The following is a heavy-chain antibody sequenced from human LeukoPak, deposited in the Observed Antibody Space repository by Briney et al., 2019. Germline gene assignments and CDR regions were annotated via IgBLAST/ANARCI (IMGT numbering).Heavy chain of an antibody. J-gene: IGHJ6*03. CDR1: GFTFSSYA. CDR3: AILPFVVVPAAGYYYYYMDV. Sequence: GGSLRLSCAASGFTFSSYAMSWVRQAPGKGLEWVSAISGSGGSTYYADSVKGRFTISRDNSKNTLYLQMNSLRAEDTAVYYCAILPFVVVPAAGYYYYYMDVWGKGTTVTVSS. V-gene: IGHV3-23*01. CDR2: ISGSGGST. D-gene: IGHD2-2*01.